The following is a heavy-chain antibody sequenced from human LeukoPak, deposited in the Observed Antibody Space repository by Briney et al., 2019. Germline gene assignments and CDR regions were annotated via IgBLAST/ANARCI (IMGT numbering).Heavy chain of an antibody. Sequence: ASVKVSCKASGYTFTSYGISWVRQAPGQGLEWMGWISAYNGNTNYAQKLQGRVTMTTDTSTSTAYMELRSLRSDDTAVYYCARDAGSMIVVVIGYWGQGTLVTVSS. V-gene: IGHV1-18*01. CDR1: GYTFTSYG. CDR3: ARDAGSMIVVVIGY. D-gene: IGHD3-22*01. CDR2: ISAYNGNT. J-gene: IGHJ4*02.